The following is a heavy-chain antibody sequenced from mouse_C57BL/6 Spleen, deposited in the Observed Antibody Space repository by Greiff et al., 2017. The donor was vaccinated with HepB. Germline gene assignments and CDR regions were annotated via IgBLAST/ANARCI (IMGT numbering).Heavy chain of an antibody. D-gene: IGHD3-3*01. CDR3: TREEGRDAMDY. Sequence: VQLVESGAELVRPGDSVTLSCKASGYTFTDDEMHWVKQTPVHGLEWIGAIDPETGGTAYNQKFKGKAILTADKSSSTAYMELRSLTSEDSAVYYCTREEGRDAMDYWGQGTSVTVSS. V-gene: IGHV1-15*01. CDR2: IDPETGGT. CDR1: GYTFTDDE. J-gene: IGHJ4*01.